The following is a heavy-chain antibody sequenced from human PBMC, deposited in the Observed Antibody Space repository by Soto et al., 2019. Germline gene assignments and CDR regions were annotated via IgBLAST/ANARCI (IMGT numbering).Heavy chain of an antibody. Sequence: GGSLRLSCAASGFTFDDYAMHWVRQAPGKGLEWVSGISWNSGSIGYADSVKGRFTISRDNAKNSLYLQMNSLRAEDTALYYCAKGDILTGYYISPLDYWGQGTLVTAPQ. D-gene: IGHD3-9*01. J-gene: IGHJ4*02. V-gene: IGHV3-9*01. CDR2: ISWNSGSI. CDR3: AKGDILTGYYISPLDY. CDR1: GFTFDDYA.